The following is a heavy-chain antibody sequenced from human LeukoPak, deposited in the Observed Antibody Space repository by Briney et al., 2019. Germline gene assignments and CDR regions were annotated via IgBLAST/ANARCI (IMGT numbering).Heavy chain of an antibody. D-gene: IGHD3-3*01. CDR1: GFTFDDHG. CDR3: ARAVYYDFWSGSPDDAFDI. Sequence: PGRSLRLSCAASGFTFDDHGMSWVRQAPGKGLEWVSGINWNGGSTGYADSVKGRFTISRDNAKNSLYLQMNSLRAEDTALYHCARAVYYDFWSGSPDDAFDIWGQGTMVTVSS. J-gene: IGHJ3*02. V-gene: IGHV3-20*01. CDR2: INWNGGST.